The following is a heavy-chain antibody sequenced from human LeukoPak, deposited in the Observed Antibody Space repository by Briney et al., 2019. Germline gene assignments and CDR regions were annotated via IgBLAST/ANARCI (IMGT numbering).Heavy chain of an antibody. D-gene: IGHD3-22*01. J-gene: IGHJ3*02. V-gene: IGHV1-69*04. Sequence: GSSVKVSCKASGGTFSSYAISWVRQAPGQGLEWMGRIIPIFGIANYAQKFQGRVTITADKSTSTAYMQLSSLRSEDTAVYYCARERRPDYYDSSGYYSAAFDIRGQGTMVTVSS. CDR3: ARERRPDYYDSSGYYSAAFDI. CDR1: GGTFSSYA. CDR2: IIPIFGIA.